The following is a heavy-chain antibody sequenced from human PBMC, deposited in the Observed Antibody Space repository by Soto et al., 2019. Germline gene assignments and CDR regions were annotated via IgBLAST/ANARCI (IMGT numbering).Heavy chain of an antibody. CDR2: IKQDGSEK. CDR3: ARLAGATSY. V-gene: IGHV3-7*03. CDR1: GFTFSIYW. D-gene: IGHD1-26*01. J-gene: IGHJ4*02. Sequence: GGSLRLSCAASGFTFSIYWMSWVRHAPGKGLEWVANIKQDGSEKYYVDSVKGRFTISRDNAKNSLYLQMNSLRAEDTAVYYCARLAGATSYWGQGTLVTVSS.